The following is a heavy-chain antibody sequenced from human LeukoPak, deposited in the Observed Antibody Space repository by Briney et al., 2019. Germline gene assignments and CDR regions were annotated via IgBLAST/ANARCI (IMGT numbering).Heavy chain of an antibody. D-gene: IGHD3-9*01. CDR2: INHSGST. Sequence: SETLSLTCAVYGGSFSGYYWSWIRQPPGKGVEWIGEINHSGSTNYNPSLKSRVTISVDTSKNQFSLKLSSVTAADTAVYYCARGGLRYFDPGWAWFDPWGQGTLVTVSS. V-gene: IGHV4-34*01. J-gene: IGHJ5*02. CDR3: ARGGLRYFDPGWAWFDP. CDR1: GGSFSGYY.